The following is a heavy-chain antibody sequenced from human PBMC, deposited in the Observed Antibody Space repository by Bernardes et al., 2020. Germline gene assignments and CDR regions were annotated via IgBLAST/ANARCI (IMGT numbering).Heavy chain of an antibody. CDR1: GGSFSNES. V-gene: IGHV4-34*01. D-gene: IGHD1-26*01. Sequence: SETLSLTCAVYGGSFSNESWIWIRQTPGKGLEWIGEINQIGSAYYNPSLKSRVTISKDRPKTQFSLILTSVTAADTAVYYCARLQVGAPNYFDPWGPGTLVTVSS. J-gene: IGHJ5*02. CDR2: INQIGSA. CDR3: ARLQVGAPNYFDP.